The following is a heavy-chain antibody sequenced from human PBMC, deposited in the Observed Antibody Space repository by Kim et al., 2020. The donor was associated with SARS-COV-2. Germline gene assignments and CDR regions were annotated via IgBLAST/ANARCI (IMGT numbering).Heavy chain of an antibody. V-gene: IGHV4-59*01. CDR3: ARDLRPRDTAMVNYYYYGMDV. Sequence: SETLSLTCTVSGGSISSYYWSWIRQPPGKGLEWIGYIYYSGSTNYNPSLKSRVTISVDTSKNQFSLKLSSVTAADTAVYYCARDLRPRDTAMVNYYYYGMDVWGQGTTVTVSS. CDR1: GGSISSYY. CDR2: IYYSGST. D-gene: IGHD5-18*01. J-gene: IGHJ6*02.